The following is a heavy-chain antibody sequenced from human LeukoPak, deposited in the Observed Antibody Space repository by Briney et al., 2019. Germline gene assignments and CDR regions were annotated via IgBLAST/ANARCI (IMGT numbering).Heavy chain of an antibody. Sequence: GGSLRLSCAASGFTFSSYGMHWVRQAPGKGLEWVAFIRYDGSNKYYADSVKGRFTISRDNAKNTLYLQMNSLRAEDTAVYYCARETILGIGLSDWGQGTLVTVSS. D-gene: IGHD3-3*01. CDR3: ARETILGIGLSD. CDR2: IRYDGSNK. V-gene: IGHV3-30*02. CDR1: GFTFSSYG. J-gene: IGHJ4*02.